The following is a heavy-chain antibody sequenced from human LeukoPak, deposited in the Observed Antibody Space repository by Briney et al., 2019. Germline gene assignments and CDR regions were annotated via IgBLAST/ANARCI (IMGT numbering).Heavy chain of an antibody. V-gene: IGHV4-4*07. J-gene: IGHJ5*02. CDR2: IYTSGST. CDR3: AREKGIAAAAGFDP. CDR1: GGSISNYY. D-gene: IGHD6-13*01. Sequence: SETLSLTCTVSGGSISNYYWTWIRQPAGKGLEWIGRIYTSGSTNYNPSLKSRVTMSVDTSKNQFSLKLSSVTAADTAVYYCAREKGIAAAAGFDPWGQGTLVTVSS.